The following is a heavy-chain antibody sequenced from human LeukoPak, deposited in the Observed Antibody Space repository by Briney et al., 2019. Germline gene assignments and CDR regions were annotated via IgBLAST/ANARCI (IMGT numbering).Heavy chain of an antibody. J-gene: IGHJ3*02. V-gene: IGHV3-7*01. CDR3: ARDPYDSSGYSEPVWAFDI. D-gene: IGHD3-22*01. Sequence: GGSLRLSCAASGFTFSSYWMSWVRQAPGKGLEWVANIKQDGSEKYYVDSVKGRFTISRDNAKNSLYLQMNSLRAEDTAVYYCARDPYDSSGYSEPVWAFDIWGQGTMVTVSS. CDR2: IKQDGSEK. CDR1: GFTFSSYW.